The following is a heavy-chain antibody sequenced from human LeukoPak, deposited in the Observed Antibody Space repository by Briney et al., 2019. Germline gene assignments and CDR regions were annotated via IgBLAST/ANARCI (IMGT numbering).Heavy chain of an antibody. CDR1: GGSISSSSYY. D-gene: IGHD5-18*01. CDR3: ARAGYSYGSFDY. J-gene: IGHJ4*02. CDR2: IYFSGST. V-gene: IGHV4-39*07. Sequence: SETLSLTCTVSGGSISSSSYYWGWIRQPPGKGLEWIASIYFSGSTYYNPSLKSRVTISVDTSKSQFSLKLSSVTAADTAVYYCARAGYSYGSFDYWGQGTLVTVSS.